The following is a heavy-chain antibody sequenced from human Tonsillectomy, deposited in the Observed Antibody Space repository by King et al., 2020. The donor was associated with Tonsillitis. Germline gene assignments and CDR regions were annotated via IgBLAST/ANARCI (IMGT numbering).Heavy chain of an antibody. CDR1: GFTFSSYG. CDR3: ARDRGEMATLDY. J-gene: IGHJ4*02. V-gene: IGHV3-33*01. D-gene: IGHD5-24*01. Sequence: VQLVQSGGGVVQPGRSLRLSCAASGFTFSSYGMHWVRQAPGKGLEWVAVIWYDGSNKYYADSVRGRFTISRDNSKNTLYLQMNSLRAEDTAVYYCARDRGEMATLDYWGQGTLVTVSS. CDR2: IWYDGSNK.